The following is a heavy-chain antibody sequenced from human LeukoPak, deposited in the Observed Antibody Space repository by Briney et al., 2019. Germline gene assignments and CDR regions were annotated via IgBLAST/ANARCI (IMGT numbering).Heavy chain of an antibody. D-gene: IGHD6-6*01. CDR1: VGSISSYY. Sequence: SETLSLTCTVSVGSISSYYWSWIRQPPGKGLEWIGYIYFSGSTDYNPSLKSRVTISVDTSKNQFSLKLSSVTAADTAVYYCARSEYSSSSGHFDYWGQGTLVTVSS. CDR3: ARSEYSSSSGHFDY. J-gene: IGHJ4*02. V-gene: IGHV4-59*08. CDR2: IYFSGST.